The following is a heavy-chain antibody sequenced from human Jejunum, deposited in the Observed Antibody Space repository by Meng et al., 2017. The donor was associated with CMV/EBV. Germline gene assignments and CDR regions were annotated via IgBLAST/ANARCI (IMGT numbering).Heavy chain of an antibody. CDR2: IYYSGTT. V-gene: IGHV4-59*01. CDR1: RDSINNYY. J-gene: IGHJ6*02. Sequence: CTVSRDSINNYYWSWIRQPPGKGLEWLGYIYYSGTTNYHPSLKSRVTISKDTSKNQFSLKLNSVTTADTAVYYCATGKYYYNGMDVWGQGTTVTVSS. CDR3: ATGKYYYNGMDV.